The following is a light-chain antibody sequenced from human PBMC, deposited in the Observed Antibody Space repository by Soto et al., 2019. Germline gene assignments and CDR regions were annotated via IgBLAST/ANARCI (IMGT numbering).Light chain of an antibody. CDR3: RSYTSSSVV. J-gene: IGLJ2*01. CDR1: SSDVGAYNF. V-gene: IGLV2-14*01. Sequence: QSVLTQPASVSGSPGQSITISCSGTSSDVGAYNFVSWYQQHPGRAPQLIIYDVSNRPSGVSNRLSGSKSGNTASLTISGLQAEDEADYYCRSYTSSSVVFGGGTTLTVL. CDR2: DVS.